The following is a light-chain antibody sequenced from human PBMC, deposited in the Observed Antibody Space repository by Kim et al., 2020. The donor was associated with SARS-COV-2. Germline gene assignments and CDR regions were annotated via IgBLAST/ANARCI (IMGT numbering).Light chain of an antibody. CDR3: VLYMGCGMLV. CDR1: YGSVSTSCY. CDR2: NTN. Sequence: GGTATLTVVLSYGSVSTSCYPSGYQRSPGWAPRTLIYNTNIRSSGVASPFSDTILGNRAVITIAGAQADDESSYYCVLYMGCGMLVFGVGSLLTVL. V-gene: IGLV8-61*01. J-gene: IGLJ2*01.